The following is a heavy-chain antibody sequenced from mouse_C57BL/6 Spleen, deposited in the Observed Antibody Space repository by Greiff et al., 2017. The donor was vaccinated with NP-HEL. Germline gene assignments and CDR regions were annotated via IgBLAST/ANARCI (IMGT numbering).Heavy chain of an antibody. V-gene: IGHV14-2*01. CDR3: ARGNYYTWFAD. D-gene: IGHD1-1*01. CDR1: GFNIKDYY. J-gene: IGHJ3*01. CDR2: IDPEDGET. Sequence: EVMLVESGAELVKPGASVKLSCTASGFNIKDYYLHWVKQRTEQGLEWIGRIDPEDGETKYAPKFQGKATITADTSSNTAYLQLSSLTSEDTAVYYCARGNYYTWFADWGQGTLVTVSA.